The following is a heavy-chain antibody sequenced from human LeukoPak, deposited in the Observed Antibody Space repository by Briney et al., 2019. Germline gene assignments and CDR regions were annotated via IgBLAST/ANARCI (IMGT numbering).Heavy chain of an antibody. CDR1: GGTFSSYT. V-gene: IGHV1-69*02. CDR3: ANSQRRFLEELYYYYYMDV. Sequence: SVKVSCKASGGTFSSYTISWVRQAPGQGLEWMGRIIPILGIANNAQKYQGRVTITADKSTSTAYMELSSLRSEDTAVYYCANSQRRFLEELYYYYYMDVWGKGTTVTVSS. CDR2: IIPILGIA. J-gene: IGHJ6*03. D-gene: IGHD3-3*01.